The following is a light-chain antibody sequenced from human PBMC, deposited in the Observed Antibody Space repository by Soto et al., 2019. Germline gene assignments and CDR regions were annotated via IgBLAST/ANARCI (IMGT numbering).Light chain of an antibody. CDR3: QTWGTGIRV. J-gene: IGLJ3*02. Sequence: QLVLTQSPSASASLGDSVKLTCTLSSGHSNYAIAWHQQQPGKGPRYLMNLNSDGSHSRGDGIPNRFSGSSSGAERFLTISSLQSEDEADYYCQTWGTGIRVFGGGTKLTVL. V-gene: IGLV4-69*01. CDR1: SGHSNYA. CDR2: LNSDGSH.